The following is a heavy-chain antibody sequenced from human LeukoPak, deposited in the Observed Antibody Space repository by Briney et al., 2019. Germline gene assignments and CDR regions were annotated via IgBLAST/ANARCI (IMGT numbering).Heavy chain of an antibody. J-gene: IGHJ4*02. CDR2: IKPDGSDE. D-gene: IGHD1-26*01. V-gene: IGHV3-7*01. Sequence: GGSLRLSCAASGFTFSTYWMSWVRQAPGKGLEWVANIKPDGSDEYYVDSVKGRFTVSRDNAKNSVYMQMNSLRAEDTAVYYCARDIDDYFDYWGQGTLVTVSS. CDR3: ARDIDDYFDY. CDR1: GFTFSTYW.